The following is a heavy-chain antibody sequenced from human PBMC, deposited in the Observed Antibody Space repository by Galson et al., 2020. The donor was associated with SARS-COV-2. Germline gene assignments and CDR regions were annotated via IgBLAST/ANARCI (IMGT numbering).Heavy chain of an antibody. V-gene: IGHV1-18*04. J-gene: IGHJ4*02. CDR3: VRDPPDYTTKSSMSNFDF. CDR1: GFNFNTYG. CDR2: ISVYSGIT. Sequence: ASVKVSCKSSGFNFNTYGFSWVRQAPGQGLEWMGWISVYSGITYYAQKFQARFTVTADTSTSTAYMELRSLRPDDTAVYFCVRDPPDYTTKSSMSNFDFWGQGTLVTVSS. D-gene: IGHD4-4*01.